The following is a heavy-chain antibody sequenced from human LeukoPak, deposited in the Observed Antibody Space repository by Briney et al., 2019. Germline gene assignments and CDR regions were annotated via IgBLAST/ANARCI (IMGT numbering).Heavy chain of an antibody. CDR2: INPSGGST. Sequence: ASVKVSCKASGYTFTSYYMHWARQAPGQGLEWMGIINPSGGSTSYAQKFQGRVTMTRDTSTSTVYMELSSLRSEDTAVYYCAKYYNDSSGYFYYFDYWGQGTLVTVSS. V-gene: IGHV1-46*01. J-gene: IGHJ4*02. CDR3: AKYYNDSSGYFYYFDY. CDR1: GYTFTSYY. D-gene: IGHD3-22*01.